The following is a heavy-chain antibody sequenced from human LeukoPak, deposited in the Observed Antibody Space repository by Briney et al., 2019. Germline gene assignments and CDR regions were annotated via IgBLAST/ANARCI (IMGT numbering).Heavy chain of an antibody. CDR3: AREGIDSSSWYRLVDY. J-gene: IGHJ4*02. CDR1: GGSISSGGYY. D-gene: IGHD6-13*01. Sequence: SQTLSLTCTVSGGSISSGGYYWSWIRQPPGKGLEWIGYIYHSGSIYYNPSLKSRVTISVDRSKNQFSLKLSSVTAADTAVYYCAREGIDSSSWYRLVDYWGQGTLVTVSS. CDR2: IYHSGSI. V-gene: IGHV4-30-2*01.